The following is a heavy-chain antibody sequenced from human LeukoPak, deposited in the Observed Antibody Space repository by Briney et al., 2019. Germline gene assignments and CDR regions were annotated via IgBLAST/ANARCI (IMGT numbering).Heavy chain of an antibody. D-gene: IGHD4-17*01. J-gene: IGHJ4*02. CDR1: GGSFSGYY. CDR2: INHSGST. CDR3: ARGFQEDYGDYVNFDY. Sequence: SGTLSLTCAVYGGSFSGYYWSRIRQPPGKGLEWIGEINHSGSTNYNPSLKSRVTISVDTSKNQFSLKLSSVTAADTAVYYCARGFQEDYGDYVNFDYWGQGTLVTVSS. V-gene: IGHV4-34*01.